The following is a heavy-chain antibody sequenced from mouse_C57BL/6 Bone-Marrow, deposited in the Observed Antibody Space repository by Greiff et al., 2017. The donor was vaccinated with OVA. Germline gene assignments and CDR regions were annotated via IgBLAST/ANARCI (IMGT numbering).Heavy chain of an antibody. CDR2: ISNGGGST. Sequence: EVKVEESGGGLVQPGGSLKLSCAASGFTFSDYYMYWVRQTPEKRLEWVAYISNGGGSTYYPDTVKGRFTISRDNAKNTLYLQMSRLKSEDTAMYYCASPPFAYWGQGTLVTVSA. J-gene: IGHJ3*01. CDR3: ASPPFAY. V-gene: IGHV5-12*01. CDR1: GFTFSDYY.